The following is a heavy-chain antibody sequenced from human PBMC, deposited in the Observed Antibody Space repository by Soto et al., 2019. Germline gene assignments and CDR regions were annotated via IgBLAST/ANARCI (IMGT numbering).Heavy chain of an antibody. CDR3: ASPKGSYSSGYYYFDY. CDR1: GGTFSTYA. J-gene: IGHJ4*02. Sequence: QVQLVQSGAEVKQPGSSVKVSCKTSGGTFSTYAIYWVRQAPGQGLEWMGAIIPLFGTADYAQKFQGGVTITSDESTSTASMELSSLRSEDTAVYYCASPKGSYSSGYYYFDYWGQGTLVTVSS. CDR2: IIPLFGTA. V-gene: IGHV1-69*01. D-gene: IGHD6-19*01.